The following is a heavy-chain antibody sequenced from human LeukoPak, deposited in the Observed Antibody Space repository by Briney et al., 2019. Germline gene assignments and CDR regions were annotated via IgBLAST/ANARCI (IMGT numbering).Heavy chain of an antibody. CDR1: GGSISSGDYY. CDR2: VYYSGST. D-gene: IGHD6-13*01. CDR3: ASRAAARFDP. Sequence: RASQTLSLTCTVSGGSISSGDYYWSWIRQLPGKGLEWIGYVYYSGSTYYNPSLKSRVTISIDTSKNQFSLKVSSVTATDTAVYYCASRAAARFDPWGQGTLVTVSS. J-gene: IGHJ5*02. V-gene: IGHV4-30-4*01.